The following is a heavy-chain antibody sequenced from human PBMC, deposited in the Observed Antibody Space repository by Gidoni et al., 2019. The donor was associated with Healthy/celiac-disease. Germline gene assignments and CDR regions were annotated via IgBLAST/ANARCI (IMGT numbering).Heavy chain of an antibody. CDR1: GFTVSSNY. Sequence: EVQLVESGGGLIQPGGSLRLSCAASGFTVSSNYMSWVRQAPGKGLEWVSVIYSGGSTYYADSVKGRFTISRDNSKNTLYLQMNSLRAEDTAVYYCARQRRGIIAAAGTGAFDIWGQGTMVTVSS. D-gene: IGHD6-13*01. J-gene: IGHJ3*02. CDR3: ARQRRGIIAAAGTGAFDI. CDR2: IYSGGST. V-gene: IGHV3-53*01.